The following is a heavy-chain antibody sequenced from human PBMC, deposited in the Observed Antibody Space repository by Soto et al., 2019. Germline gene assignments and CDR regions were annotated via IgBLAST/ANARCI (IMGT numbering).Heavy chain of an antibody. J-gene: IGHJ4*02. CDR2: ISGSGGNT. Sequence: EVQLLESGGGLVQPGGSLRLSCAASGFTFSSYAMSWVRQAPGKGLEWVSTISGSGGNTYYADSVKGRFTISRDNSKNTLYLQMNSLRAEDTAVYYCAKLDATSIYYDSSGYQFYYWGQGTLVTVSS. V-gene: IGHV3-23*01. CDR3: AKLDATSIYYDSSGYQFYY. CDR1: GFTFSSYA. D-gene: IGHD3-22*01.